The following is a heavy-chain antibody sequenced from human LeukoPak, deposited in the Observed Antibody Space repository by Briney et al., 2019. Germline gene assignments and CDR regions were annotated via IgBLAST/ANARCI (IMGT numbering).Heavy chain of an antibody. CDR3: ARDGGYDYVWGSYRHDAFDI. D-gene: IGHD3-16*02. V-gene: IGHV3-30*03. Sequence: PGGSLRLSCAASGFTFSSYGMHWVRQAPDKWLEWVAVIPNDRRNNYYAESVKGRFTISRDNAKNSLYLQMNSLRAEDTAVYYCARDGGYDYVWGSYRHDAFDIWGQGTMVTVSS. CDR1: GFTFSSYG. J-gene: IGHJ3*02. CDR2: IPNDRRNN.